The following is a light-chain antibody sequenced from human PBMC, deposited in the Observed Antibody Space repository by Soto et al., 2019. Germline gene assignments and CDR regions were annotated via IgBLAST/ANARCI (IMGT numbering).Light chain of an antibody. CDR3: SAWDDSLSGVV. V-gene: IGLV1-47*02. Sequence: QPVLTQPPSASATPGQRVSISCSGSSSNIGTNFVSWYQQLPGTAPKLLIYSNDQRPSGVPDRFSGSKSGTSASLAISGLRSEDEADYYGSAWDDSLSGVVFGGGTKLTVL. J-gene: IGLJ2*01. CDR2: SND. CDR1: SSNIGTNF.